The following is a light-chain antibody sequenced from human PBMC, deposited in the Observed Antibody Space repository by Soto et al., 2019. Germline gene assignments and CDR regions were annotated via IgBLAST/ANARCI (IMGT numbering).Light chain of an antibody. J-gene: IGKJ1*01. CDR2: GAS. CDR3: QQFNNWPVA. CDR1: QSVSSN. V-gene: IGKV3-15*01. Sequence: EIEMTQSPATLSVSPGERAILSCRASQSVSSNLAWYQQKPGQAPRLLIYGASTRATGIPARFRGSGSGTEFTLTISSLQSEDFAVYYCQQFNNWPVAFGQGTKVEIQ.